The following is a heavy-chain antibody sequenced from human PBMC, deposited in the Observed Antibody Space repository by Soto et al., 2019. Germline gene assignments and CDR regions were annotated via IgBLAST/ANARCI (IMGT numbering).Heavy chain of an antibody. Sequence: QVQLQESGPGLVRPSQTLSLTCTVSGDSISSADYYWSWIRQTPGKGLEWIGHIFYSGTTYYNPSRKSRLTISVDTSKTQCSLRLTSVTAADTAVYYCSRDLWVEPELYYYGMDVWGQGTTVTVSS. V-gene: IGHV4-30-4*01. J-gene: IGHJ6*02. CDR2: IFYSGTT. D-gene: IGHD1-1*01. CDR1: GDSISSADYY. CDR3: SRDLWVEPELYYYGMDV.